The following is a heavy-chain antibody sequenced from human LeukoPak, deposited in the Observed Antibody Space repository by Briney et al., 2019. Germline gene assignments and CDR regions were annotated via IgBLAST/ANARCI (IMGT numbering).Heavy chain of an antibody. D-gene: IGHD2-2*01. CDR1: GGSFSGYY. CDR3: ARALGYCSSTSCPNLYYYGMDV. V-gene: IGHV4-31*11. Sequence: SETLSLTCAVYGGSFSGYYWSWIRQHPGKGLEWIGYIYYSGSTYYNPSLKSRVTISVDTSKNQFSLKLSSVTAADTAVYYCARALGYCSSTSCPNLYYYGMDVWGQGTTVTVSS. J-gene: IGHJ6*02. CDR2: IYYSGST.